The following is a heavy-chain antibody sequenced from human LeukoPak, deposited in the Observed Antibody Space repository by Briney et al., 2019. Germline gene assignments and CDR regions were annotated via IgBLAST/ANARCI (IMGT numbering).Heavy chain of an antibody. J-gene: IGHJ1*01. CDR2: IDHSGDT. V-gene: IGHV4-34*01. CDR1: GGSISGFY. Sequence: SETLSLTCAVYGGSISGFYYTWIRQPPGKGLEWIGEIDHSGDTNYNPSLKSRAIVSVDTSKSQFSLKLTSVTAVDAAVYYCARGSPFQEWGQGTLVTVSS. CDR3: ARGSPFQE.